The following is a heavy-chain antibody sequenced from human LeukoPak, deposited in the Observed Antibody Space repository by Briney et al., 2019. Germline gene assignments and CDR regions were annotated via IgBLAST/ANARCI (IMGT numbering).Heavy chain of an antibody. CDR2: IRYDGSNK. D-gene: IGHD5-18*01. CDR1: GFTFSSYG. CDR3: AKGRGYSYGLPFLF. J-gene: IGHJ4*02. V-gene: IGHV3-30*02. Sequence: GGSLRLSCAASGFTFSSYGMHWVRQAPAKGLEGVAFIRYDGSNKYYADSVKGRFTISRDNSKNTLYLQMNSLRAEDTAVYYCAKGRGYSYGLPFLFWGQGTLVTVSS.